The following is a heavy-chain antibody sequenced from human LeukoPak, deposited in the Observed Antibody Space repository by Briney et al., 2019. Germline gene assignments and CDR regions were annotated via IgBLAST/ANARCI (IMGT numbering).Heavy chain of an antibody. V-gene: IGHV4-38-2*02. CDR2: IYHSGST. CDR3: ARDSTVQLWSSYWYFDL. J-gene: IGHJ2*01. D-gene: IGHD5-18*01. Sequence: SETLSLTCAVSGYSISSGHYWGWIRQPPGKGLEWIGHIYHSGSTYYNPSLKSRVTISVDTSKNQFSLKLSSVTAADTAVYYCARDSTVQLWSSYWYFDLWGRGTPVTVSS. CDR1: GYSISSGHY.